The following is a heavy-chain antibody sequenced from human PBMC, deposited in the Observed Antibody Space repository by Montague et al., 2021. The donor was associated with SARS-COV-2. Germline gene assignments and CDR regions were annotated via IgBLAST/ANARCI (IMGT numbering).Heavy chain of an antibody. D-gene: IGHD1-26*01. V-gene: IGHV4-39*01. Sequence: SETLSLTCTVSGGSVNSISSHWGWIRQPPGKGLEYNGSFYYAGGTQYNPSLKSRVTISGDTSNDQFSLKMNSVTAADTAVYFCARLYCSSFDYWGQGTLVTVSS. CDR3: ARLYCSSFDY. CDR2: FYYAGGT. J-gene: IGHJ4*02. CDR1: GGSVNSISSH.